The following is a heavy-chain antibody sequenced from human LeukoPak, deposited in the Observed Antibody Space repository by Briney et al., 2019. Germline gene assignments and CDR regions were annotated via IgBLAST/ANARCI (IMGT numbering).Heavy chain of an antibody. CDR1: GFTFGTFA. D-gene: IGHD3-3*01. Sequence: GGSLRLSCAASGFTFGTFAFSWVRQAPGKGLEWVSSITGDDSTYYADSVKGRFTISRDTSSNTLYLQMNSLRAEDTALYYCAKGHYDFRDYWGQGALVTVSS. V-gene: IGHV3-23*01. CDR2: ITGDDST. CDR3: AKGHYDFRDY. J-gene: IGHJ4*02.